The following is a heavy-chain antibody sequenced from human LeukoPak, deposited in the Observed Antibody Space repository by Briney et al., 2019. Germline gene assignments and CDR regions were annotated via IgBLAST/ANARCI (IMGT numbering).Heavy chain of an antibody. D-gene: IGHD6-13*01. CDR3: ARLGGGHSSSWYDAFDI. V-gene: IGHV3-7*01. Sequence: GGSLRLSCAASGFTFSSYWMSWVRQAPGKGLEWVANIKQDGSEKYYVDSVKGRFTISRDNAKISLYLQMNSLRAEDTAVYYCARLGGGHSSSWYDAFDIWGQGTMVTVSS. CDR2: IKQDGSEK. J-gene: IGHJ3*02. CDR1: GFTFSSYW.